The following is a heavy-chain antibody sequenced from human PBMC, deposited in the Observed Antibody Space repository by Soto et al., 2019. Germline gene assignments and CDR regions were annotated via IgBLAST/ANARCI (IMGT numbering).Heavy chain of an antibody. D-gene: IGHD6-6*01. CDR3: ARTGALGGVYSSSSSTYYYYYMDV. CDR1: GFTFSSYG. J-gene: IGHJ6*03. V-gene: IGHV3-33*01. CDR2: IWYDGSNK. Sequence: GGSLRLSCAASGFTFSSYGMHWVRQAPGKGLEWVAVIWYDGSNKYYADSVKGRFTISRDNSKNTLYLQMNSLRAEDTAVYYCARTGALGGVYSSSSSTYYYYYMDVWGKGTTVTVSS.